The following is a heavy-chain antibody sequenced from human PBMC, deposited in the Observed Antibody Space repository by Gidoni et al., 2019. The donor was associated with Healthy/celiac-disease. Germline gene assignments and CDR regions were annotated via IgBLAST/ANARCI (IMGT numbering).Heavy chain of an antibody. D-gene: IGHD3-10*01. J-gene: IGHJ4*02. V-gene: IGHV3-23*01. Sequence: EVQLLESGGGLVQPGGSLRLSCAASGFTFSSYAMSWVRQAPGKGLEWVSAISGSGGSTYYADSVKGRFTISRDNSKNTLYVQMNSLRAEDTALYYCTKDRERFGLSTSFDYWGQGTLVTVSS. CDR3: TKDRERFGLSTSFDY. CDR2: ISGSGGST. CDR1: GFTFSSYA.